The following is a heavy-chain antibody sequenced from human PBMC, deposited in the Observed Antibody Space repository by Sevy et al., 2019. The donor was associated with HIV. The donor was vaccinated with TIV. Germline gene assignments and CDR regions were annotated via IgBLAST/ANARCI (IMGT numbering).Heavy chain of an antibody. CDR3: AKIQGGDYYFDY. D-gene: IGHD2-21*02. J-gene: IGHJ4*02. Sequence: GESLKISCAASGFTFSSYGMHWVRQAPGKGLEWVAFIRYDGSNKYYAVSVKGRFTISRDNSKNTLYLQMNCLRAEDTAVYYCAKIQGGDYYFDYWGQGTLVTVSS. V-gene: IGHV3-30*02. CDR1: GFTFSSYG. CDR2: IRYDGSNK.